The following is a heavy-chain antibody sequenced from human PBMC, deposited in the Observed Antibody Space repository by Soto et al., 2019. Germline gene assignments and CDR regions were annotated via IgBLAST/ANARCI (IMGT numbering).Heavy chain of an antibody. V-gene: IGHV4-39*07. CDR3: ARERGSAVYLYFYGLDV. D-gene: IGHD2-8*01. CDR1: GGSINGNNYS. J-gene: IGHJ6*01. CDR2: TYSSGGA. Sequence: PSETLSLTCSISGGSINGNNYSWGWIRQPPGRGLEWIGNTYSSGGAYYDPSFKSRASISVDTSKSQVFLKLTSVTAADTAIYYCARERGSAVYLYFYGLDVWGLGTTVTASS.